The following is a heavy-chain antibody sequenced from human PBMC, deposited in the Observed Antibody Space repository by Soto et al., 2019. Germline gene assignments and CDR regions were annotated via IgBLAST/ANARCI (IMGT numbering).Heavy chain of an antibody. J-gene: IGHJ5*02. Sequence: GGSLRLSCAASGFTFSDYYMSWIRQAPGKGLEWVSYISSSGSTIYYAESVKGRFTISRDNAKNSLYLQMNSLRAEDTAVYYCARVVRRMYNWNDVNWFDPWGQGTLVTVSS. CDR1: GFTFSDYY. D-gene: IGHD1-20*01. CDR3: ARVVRRMYNWNDVNWFDP. CDR2: ISSSGSTI. V-gene: IGHV3-11*04.